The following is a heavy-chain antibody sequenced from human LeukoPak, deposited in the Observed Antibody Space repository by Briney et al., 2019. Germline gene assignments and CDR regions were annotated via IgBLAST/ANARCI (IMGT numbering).Heavy chain of an antibody. V-gene: IGHV1-18*01. CDR3: AAALQWFVPEGFDV. J-gene: IGHJ3*01. CDR1: GYSFNSYG. D-gene: IGHD2-8*01. Sequence: ASVKVSCKASGYSFNSYGISWVRQAPGQGLEWMGWIRAYDGDTKYAEKFQGRVTMTRDTSTSTGYMELRSLRSDDTAVCYCAAALQWFVPEGFDVWGQGTMVTVSS. CDR2: IRAYDGDT.